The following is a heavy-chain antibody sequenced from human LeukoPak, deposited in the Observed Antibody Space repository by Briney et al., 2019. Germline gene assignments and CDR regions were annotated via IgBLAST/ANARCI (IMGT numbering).Heavy chain of an antibody. CDR2: IRYDGSNK. D-gene: IGHD6-19*01. CDR3: AKGSKAVLFTRDHYMDV. Sequence: GGSLRLSCAASGFTFSSYDIHWVRQAPGKGLEWVAFIRYDGSNKYYADSVRGRFTISRDNSKNTLYLQMNSLRAEDTAVYFCAKGSKAVLFTRDHYMDVWGKGTTVTISS. CDR1: GFTFSSYD. J-gene: IGHJ6*03. V-gene: IGHV3-30*02.